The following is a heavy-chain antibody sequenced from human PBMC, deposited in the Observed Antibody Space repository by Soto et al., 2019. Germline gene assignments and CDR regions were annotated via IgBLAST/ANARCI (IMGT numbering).Heavy chain of an antibody. D-gene: IGHD3-10*02. CDR3: ATACSRDNWFDP. V-gene: IGHV1-24*01. CDR2: FDPEDGET. J-gene: IGHJ5*02. CDR1: GYTLTELS. Sequence: ASVKVSCKVSGYTLTELSMHWVRQAPGKGLEWMGGFDPEDGETIYAQKFQGRVTMTEDTSTDTAYMELSSLRSEDTAVYYCATACSRDNWFDPWGQGTLVTVSS.